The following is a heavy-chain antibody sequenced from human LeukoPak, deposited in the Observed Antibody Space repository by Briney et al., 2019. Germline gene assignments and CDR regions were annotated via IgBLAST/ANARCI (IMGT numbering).Heavy chain of an antibody. Sequence: GGSLRLSCAASGFTFSSYWMSWVRQAPGKGLEWVANIKQDGSEKYYVDSVKGRFTISRDNAKNSLYLQMNSLRAEDTAVFYCARGDIRIQLWSPLGYWGQGTLVTVSS. V-gene: IGHV3-7*01. J-gene: IGHJ4*02. CDR3: ARGDIRIQLWSPLGY. D-gene: IGHD5-18*01. CDR2: IKQDGSEK. CDR1: GFTFSSYW.